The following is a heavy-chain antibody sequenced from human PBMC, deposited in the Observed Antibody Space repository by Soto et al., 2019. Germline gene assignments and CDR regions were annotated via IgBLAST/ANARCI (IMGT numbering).Heavy chain of an antibody. J-gene: IGHJ4*02. Sequence: SETLSLTCTVSGGSISGSFWSWIRQSPEKGLEVIGYIYYTGSTNSNPSLDGRASISVDPSKNQISLKLWSVTAADTAVYYCARVYGDYLDYWGQGTLVTVSS. CDR1: GGSISGSF. CDR3: ARVYGDYLDY. D-gene: IGHD4-17*01. CDR2: IYYTGST. V-gene: IGHV4-59*01.